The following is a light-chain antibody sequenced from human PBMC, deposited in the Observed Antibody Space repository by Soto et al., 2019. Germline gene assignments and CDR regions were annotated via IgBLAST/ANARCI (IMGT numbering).Light chain of an antibody. CDR1: SSDVGGYNY. CDR3: RSYTSSSTLV. J-gene: IGLJ1*01. CDR2: DVS. V-gene: IGLV2-14*01. Sequence: QSALTQPASVSGSPGQSITISCTGTSSDVGGYNYVSWYQQHPGKAPKLMIYDVSNRPSGVSNRFSGSKSGNTASLTISWLQSEDEADYDCRSYTSSSTLVFGNGTKLTVL.